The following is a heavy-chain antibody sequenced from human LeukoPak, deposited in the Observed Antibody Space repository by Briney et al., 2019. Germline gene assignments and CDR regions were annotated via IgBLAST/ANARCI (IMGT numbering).Heavy chain of an antibody. Sequence: PGGSLRLSCAASGFTFSSYGMHWVHQAPGKGLEWVAVISYDGSNKYYADSVKGRFTISRDNSKNTLYLQMNSLRAEDTAVYYCVVTMIVVGPEAFDIWGQGTMVTVSS. CDR1: GFTFSSYG. CDR3: VVTMIVVGPEAFDI. D-gene: IGHD3-22*01. CDR2: ISYDGSNK. V-gene: IGHV3-30*03. J-gene: IGHJ3*02.